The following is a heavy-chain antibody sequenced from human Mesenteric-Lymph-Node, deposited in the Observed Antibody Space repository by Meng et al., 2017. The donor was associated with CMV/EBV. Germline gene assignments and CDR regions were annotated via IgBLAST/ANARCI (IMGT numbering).Heavy chain of an antibody. V-gene: IGHV5-51*01. CDR2: IYPDDSDT. J-gene: IGHJ4*02. D-gene: IGHD6-19*01. Sequence: GESLKISCKVSGYSFSTYWIGWVRQMPGKGLEWMGMIYPDDSDTKYSPSFQGQVTISADKSISTAYIQWTSLKASDTAMYYCARAFSGSDYWGQGTLVTVSS. CDR1: GYSFSTYW. CDR3: ARAFSGSDY.